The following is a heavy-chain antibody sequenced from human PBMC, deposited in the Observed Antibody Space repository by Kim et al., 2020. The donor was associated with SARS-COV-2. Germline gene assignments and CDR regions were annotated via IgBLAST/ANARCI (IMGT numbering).Heavy chain of an antibody. CDR3: ARWSSTVPHFDY. D-gene: IGHD4-17*01. J-gene: IGHJ4*02. V-gene: IGHV3-53*01. Sequence: GGSLRLSCAASGFTVSSNYMSWVRQAPGKGLEWVSVIYSGGSTYYADSVKGRFTISRDNSKNTLYLQMNSLRAEDTAVYYCARWSSTVPHFDYWGQGTLVTVSS. CDR1: GFTVSSNY. CDR2: IYSGGST.